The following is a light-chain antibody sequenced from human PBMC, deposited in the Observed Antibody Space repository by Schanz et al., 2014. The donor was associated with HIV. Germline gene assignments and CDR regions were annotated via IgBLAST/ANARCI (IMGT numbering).Light chain of an antibody. Sequence: QSALTQPASVSGSPGQSITISCTGTSSDIGDFNYVSWYQQHPGKVPKLMIYDVSNRPSGVSNRFSGSKSGNTASLTISGLQAEDEADYYCSSYTSSGTVLFGGGTKLTVL. CDR3: SSYTSSGTVL. V-gene: IGLV2-14*03. J-gene: IGLJ2*01. CDR1: SSDIGDFNY. CDR2: DVS.